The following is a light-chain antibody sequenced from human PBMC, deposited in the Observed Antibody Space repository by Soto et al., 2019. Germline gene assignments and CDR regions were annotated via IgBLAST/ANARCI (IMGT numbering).Light chain of an antibody. CDR1: QSVISSY. V-gene: IGKV3D-20*02. J-gene: IGKJ4*01. CDR2: DAS. CDR3: QQRSDLPR. Sequence: EIVLTQSPATLSLSPGERATLSCGASQSVISSYLAWHQQKPGQAPRLLIYDASIWATGIPARFSGSGSGTDFTLTISSLEPEDFAVYFCQQRSDLPRFGGGTKVDIK.